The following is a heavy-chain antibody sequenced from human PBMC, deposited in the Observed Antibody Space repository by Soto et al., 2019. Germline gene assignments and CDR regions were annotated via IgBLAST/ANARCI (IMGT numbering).Heavy chain of an antibody. Sequence: QVQLVQSGAEEKKPGASVKVSCKASGYTFTSYAMHWVRQAPGQRLEWMRWINAGNGNTKYSQEFQGTVTMTRDTSTSTAYMELSSLRSEDTAVYDCARRSGYYLMDDYWGQGTLVTVAS. CDR2: INAGNGNT. J-gene: IGHJ4*02. D-gene: IGHD3-22*01. CDR3: ARRSGYYLMDDY. CDR1: GYTFTSYA. V-gene: IGHV1-3*05.